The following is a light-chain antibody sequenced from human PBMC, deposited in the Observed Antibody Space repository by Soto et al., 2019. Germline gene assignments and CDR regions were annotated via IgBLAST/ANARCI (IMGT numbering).Light chain of an antibody. Sequence: EIMMTQSPATLSVSPGERATLSCRATQSVSSSLAWYQQKPGRAPRLLIYGASTRATGIPARFSGSGSGTEFTLTINSLQSEDFAVYYCQQYNNWPPWTFGQGTKVDIK. CDR3: QQYNNWPPWT. J-gene: IGKJ1*01. CDR2: GAS. CDR1: QSVSSS. V-gene: IGKV3-15*01.